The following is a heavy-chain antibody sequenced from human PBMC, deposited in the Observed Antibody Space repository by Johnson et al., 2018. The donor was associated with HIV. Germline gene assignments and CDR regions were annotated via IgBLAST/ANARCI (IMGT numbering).Heavy chain of an antibody. CDR2: IKSKTDGWTT. Sequence: LVRQAPGKGLEWVCRIKSKTDGWTTDYAAPVKGRFTISRDDSKNTLYLQINSLKTEDTAVYYCTTGFAAFDIWGQGTMVTVSS. CDR3: TTGFAAFDI. V-gene: IGHV3-15*01. J-gene: IGHJ3*02.